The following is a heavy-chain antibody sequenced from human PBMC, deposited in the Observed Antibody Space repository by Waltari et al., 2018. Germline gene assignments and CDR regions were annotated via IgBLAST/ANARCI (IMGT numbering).Heavy chain of an antibody. Sequence: QVQLVESGGGLVQAGVSLRLPCTASGCTFSRHAVFWVRQASGEGLQCVAVVSSDGGGKYYADSVKGRFTVSRDNSMNIVSLHIDSLRVDDTAVYYCAREMALDSHAYDFWGQGTLVTVSS. CDR1: GCTFSRHA. D-gene: IGHD2-8*01. CDR2: VSSDGGGK. V-gene: IGHV3-30-3*01. J-gene: IGHJ4*02. CDR3: AREMALDSHAYDF.